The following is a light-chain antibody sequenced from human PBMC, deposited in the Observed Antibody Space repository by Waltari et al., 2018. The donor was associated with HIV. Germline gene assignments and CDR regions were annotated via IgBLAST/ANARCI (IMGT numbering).Light chain of an antibody. V-gene: IGKV1-39*01. CDR3: QQSYSIPLT. Sequence: DIQMTQSPSSLSASVGDRVNITSRASKSINSYLNWYQQKPRKAPKLLIYGASSLQSGVPSRFSGSGSGTHFTLTISSLQPEDFATYYCQQSYSIPLTFGGGTTVGIK. CDR2: GAS. J-gene: IGKJ4*01. CDR1: KSINSY.